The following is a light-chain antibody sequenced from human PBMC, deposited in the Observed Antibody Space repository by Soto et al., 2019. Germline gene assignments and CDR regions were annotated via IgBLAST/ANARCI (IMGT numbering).Light chain of an antibody. Sequence: EIVMTQSPATLSVSPGERATLACRASQSVSSNLAWYQQKPGQAPRLLIYGASTRATGIPARFSGSGSGTEFTLTISSLQPEDFATSYCQQYNAYPWTFGQGTKVDIK. CDR1: QSVSSN. V-gene: IGKV3-15*01. CDR3: QQYNAYPWT. CDR2: GAS. J-gene: IGKJ1*01.